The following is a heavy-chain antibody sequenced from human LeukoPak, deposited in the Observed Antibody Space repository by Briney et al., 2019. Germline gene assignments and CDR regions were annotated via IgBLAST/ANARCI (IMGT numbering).Heavy chain of an antibody. CDR3: ARYDLGYSSTPSSTSAVMDV. D-gene: IGHD2-2*01. CDR2: INPNSGNS. Sequence: ASVKVSCKASGYTFTSYDINWVRQATGQGLDWMGWINPNSGNSGYAQKFQGRVTLTRTTSIGTAYMELSSLRSEDTAVYYCARYDLGYSSTPSSTSAVMDVWGQATTVTVSS. V-gene: IGHV1-8*01. J-gene: IGHJ6*02. CDR1: GYTFTSYD.